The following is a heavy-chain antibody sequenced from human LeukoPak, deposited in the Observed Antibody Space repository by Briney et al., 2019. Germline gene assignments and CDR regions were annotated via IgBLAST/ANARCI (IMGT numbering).Heavy chain of an antibody. Sequence: GGSLRLSCAASGFTFSSYAISWVRQAPGKGLEWVSAISGSGGSTYYADSVKGRFTISRDNSKNTLYLQMNSLRAEDTAVNYCASNYDFWSGPDYWGQGTLVTVSS. V-gene: IGHV3-23*01. D-gene: IGHD3-3*01. J-gene: IGHJ4*02. CDR2: ISGSGGST. CDR3: ASNYDFWSGPDY. CDR1: GFTFSSYA.